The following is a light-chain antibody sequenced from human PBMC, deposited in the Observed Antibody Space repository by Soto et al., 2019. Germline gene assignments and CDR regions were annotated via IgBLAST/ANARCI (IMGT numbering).Light chain of an antibody. CDR2: GAS. CDR1: QSLSSN. CDR3: QQYSSLPYS. Sequence: TQIIGTLSLSPGERATLSCRASQSLSSNLAWYQQKPGQAPRLLIYGASTRDTGIPARFSGSGSGTEFTLTISSLQSEDFAVYYCQQYSSLPYSFGHGTKVDNK. J-gene: IGKJ2*03. V-gene: IGKV3-15*01.